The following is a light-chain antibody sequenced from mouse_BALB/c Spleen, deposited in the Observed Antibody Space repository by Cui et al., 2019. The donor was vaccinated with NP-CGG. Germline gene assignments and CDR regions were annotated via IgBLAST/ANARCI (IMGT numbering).Light chain of an antibody. V-gene: IGLV1*01. J-gene: IGLJ1*01. CDR1: TGAVTTSNY. CDR3: ALWYSNHWV. CDR2: GTN. Sequence: QSGVTQDSALTTSLGETVTLTCRSSTGAVTTSNYANWVQEKPDHLFTGLIGGTNNRAPGVPARFSGSLIGDKAALTITGAQTEDEAIYFCALWYSNHWVFGGGTKLTVL.